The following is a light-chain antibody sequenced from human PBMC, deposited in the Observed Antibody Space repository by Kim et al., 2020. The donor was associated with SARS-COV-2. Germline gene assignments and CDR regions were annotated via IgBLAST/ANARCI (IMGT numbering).Light chain of an antibody. CDR1: QSIRSNF. J-gene: IGKJ2*01. CDR3: QQYGSSPYT. CDR2: GAS. V-gene: IGKV3-20*01. Sequence: EIVLTQSPGTLSLSPGETATLSCRASQSIRSNFLAWYQQKPGQAPRLLIFGASSRAAGIPDRFSGSESGADFSLTISRLEPEDFAVYYCQQYGSSPYTFGQGTKVDIK.